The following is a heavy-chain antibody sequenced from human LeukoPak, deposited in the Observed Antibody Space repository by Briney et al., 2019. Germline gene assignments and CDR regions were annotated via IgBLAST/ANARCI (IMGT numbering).Heavy chain of an antibody. CDR2: IYSGGGT. V-gene: IGHV3-53*01. CDR1: GFTVSHTY. D-gene: IGHD4-11*01. J-gene: IGHJ6*02. Sequence: PGGSLRLFCGVSGFTVSHTYMRGVREARGRGIEWVSLIYSGGGTYSADSVKGRFTISRDISKNTLYLQMNSLRAEDTAVYYCARDRSNYLGGYYYYGMDVWGQGTTVTVSS. CDR3: ARDRSNYLGGYYYYGMDV.